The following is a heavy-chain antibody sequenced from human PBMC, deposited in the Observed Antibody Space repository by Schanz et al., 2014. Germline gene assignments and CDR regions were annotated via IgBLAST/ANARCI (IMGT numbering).Heavy chain of an antibody. J-gene: IGHJ2*01. Sequence: QVQLQESGPGLVKPSQTLSLTCTVSGGSIRSGTYYWSWIRQPAGKALEWVGRVFPNGITNYNPSRKRRGTIPLDTCKNQFSRTLTSLTAADTAVYYCARDTTWRLDLWGRGTLVTVSS. CDR3: ARDTTWRLDL. D-gene: IGHD1-1*01. CDR1: GGSIRSGTYY. CDR2: VFPNGIT. V-gene: IGHV4-61*02.